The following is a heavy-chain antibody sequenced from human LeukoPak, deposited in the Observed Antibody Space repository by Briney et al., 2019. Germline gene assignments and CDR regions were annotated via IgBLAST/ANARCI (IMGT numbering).Heavy chain of an antibody. CDR3: ARERGDSSSWYYFDY. J-gene: IGHJ4*02. Sequence: SETLSLTCTVSGGSFSSYYWGWIRQPPGKGLEWLGSIYYSGSTYYNPSLKSRVTISVDTSKNQFSLKLSSVTAADTAVYYCARERGDSSSWYYFDYWGQGTLVTVSS. D-gene: IGHD6-13*01. CDR1: GGSFSSYY. V-gene: IGHV4-39*07. CDR2: IYYSGST.